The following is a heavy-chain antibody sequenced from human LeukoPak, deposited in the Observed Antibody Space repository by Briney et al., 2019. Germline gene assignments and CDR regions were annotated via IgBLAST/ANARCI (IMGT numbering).Heavy chain of an antibody. CDR1: GFTFSSYA. V-gene: IGHV3-23*01. J-gene: IGHJ4*02. CDR3: AKEATMVRGVNYYFDY. CDR2: ISGSGGST. D-gene: IGHD3-10*01. Sequence: PGGSLRLSCAASGFTFSSYAMSWVRQAPGKGLEWVSAISGSGGSTYYADSVKGRFTISRDNSKNTLYLQMNSLRAEDTAVYYCAKEATMVRGVNYYFDYWGQGTLVTVSS.